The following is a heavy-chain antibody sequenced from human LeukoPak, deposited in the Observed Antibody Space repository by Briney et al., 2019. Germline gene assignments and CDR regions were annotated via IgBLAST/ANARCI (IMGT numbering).Heavy chain of an antibody. V-gene: IGHV3-33*01. J-gene: IGHJ5*02. CDR2: IWYDGSNK. CDR1: GFTFSSYG. Sequence: PGRSLRLSCAASGFTFSSYGMHWVRQAPGKGLEWVAVIWYDGSNKYYADSVKGRFTISRDNSKNTLYLQMNSLRAEDTAVYYCARVPDYGGKKANWFDPWGQGTLVTVSS. CDR3: ARVPDYGGKKANWFDP. D-gene: IGHD4-23*01.